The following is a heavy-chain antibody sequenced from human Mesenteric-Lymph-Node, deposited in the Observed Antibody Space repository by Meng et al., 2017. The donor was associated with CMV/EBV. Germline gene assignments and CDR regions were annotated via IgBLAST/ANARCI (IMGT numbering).Heavy chain of an antibody. CDR3: ARSDPGYCSSTSCYTGYFDY. V-gene: IGHV4-4*02. CDR2: IYHSGST. D-gene: IGHD2-2*02. Sequence: SETLSLTCAVSGGSISSSNWWGWVRQPPGKGLEWIGEIYHSGSTNYNPSLKSRVTISVDKSKNQFSLKLSSVTAADPAVYYCARSDPGYCSSTSCYTGYFDYWGQGTLVTVSS. J-gene: IGHJ4*02. CDR1: GGSISSSNW.